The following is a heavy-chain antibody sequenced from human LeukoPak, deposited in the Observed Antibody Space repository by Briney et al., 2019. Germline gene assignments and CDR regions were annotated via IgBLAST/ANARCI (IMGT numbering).Heavy chain of an antibody. D-gene: IGHD1-26*01. V-gene: IGHV3-30*18. CDR2: ISNDGTNK. CDR1: GFTFSNYG. CDR3: AKGASGSYLNYYFDY. J-gene: IGHJ4*02. Sequence: PGGSLGLSCAASGFTFSNYGMHWVRQAPGKGLEWVAVISNDGTNKYYADSVKGRFTISRDNSKNTLYLQMNSLRAEDTAVYYCAKGASGSYLNYYFDYWGQGTLVTVSS.